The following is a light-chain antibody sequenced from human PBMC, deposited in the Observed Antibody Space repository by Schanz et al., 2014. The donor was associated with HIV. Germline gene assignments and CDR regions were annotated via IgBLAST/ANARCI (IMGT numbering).Light chain of an antibody. Sequence: DIQMTQSSSSVSASVGDRVSITCRASQVISSFLAWYQQKPGKAPNLLIYTASSLESGVPSRFIGSGSGTDFTLTINGLQPADFATYYCQQYDSYPYTFGQGTKLEIK. V-gene: IGKV1-16*01. CDR3: QQYDSYPYT. J-gene: IGKJ2*01. CDR1: QVISSF. CDR2: TAS.